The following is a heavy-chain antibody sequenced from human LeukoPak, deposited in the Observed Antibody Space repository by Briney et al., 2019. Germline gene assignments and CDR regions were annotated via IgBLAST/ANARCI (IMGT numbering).Heavy chain of an antibody. V-gene: IGHV3-21*01. J-gene: IGHJ4*02. CDR3: ARVDLGIDS. CDR1: GFTCSSYS. CDR2: ISSSGSYI. Sequence: GGPRRRSCAAAGFTCSSYSMNWVRQAPGKGLEWVSSISSSGSYIYYADSLKGRFTISRDNAKKSLYLQMNSLRAEDTAVYYCARVDLGIDSWGQGTLVTVAS.